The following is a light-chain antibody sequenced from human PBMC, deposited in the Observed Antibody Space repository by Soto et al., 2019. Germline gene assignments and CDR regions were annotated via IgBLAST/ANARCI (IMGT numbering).Light chain of an antibody. CDR3: QQLNSFPIT. V-gene: IGKV1-5*01. J-gene: IGKJ5*01. Sequence: DIQMTQSPSTLSASVGDRVTITCRATQRISRLLAWYQQKPGKAPKVLIWDASTLQRGVPSRFSGSGSGTEFTLTITSLQPEDFATYYSQQLNSFPITFGQGTRLEIK. CDR2: DAS. CDR1: QRISRL.